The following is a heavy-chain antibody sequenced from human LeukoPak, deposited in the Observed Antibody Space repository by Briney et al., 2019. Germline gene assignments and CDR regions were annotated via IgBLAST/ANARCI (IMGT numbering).Heavy chain of an antibody. CDR3: ARDRTRYIDY. V-gene: IGHV1-69*05. CDR2: IIPIFGTA. D-gene: IGHD1-7*01. CDR1: GGTFTSYA. Sequence: ASVKVSCKASGGTFTSYAISWVRQAPGQGLEWMGGIIPIFGTANYAQKFPGRVTMTRDTSTSTVYMELSSLRSEDTAVYYCARDRTRYIDYWGQGTLVTVSS. J-gene: IGHJ4*02.